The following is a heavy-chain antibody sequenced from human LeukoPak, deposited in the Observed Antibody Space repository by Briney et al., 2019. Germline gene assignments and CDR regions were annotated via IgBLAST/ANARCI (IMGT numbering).Heavy chain of an antibody. CDR1: GGSFSGYY. V-gene: IGHV4-4*07. CDR3: AREDHIVGATTPYYFDY. Sequence: SETLSLTCAVYGGSFSGYYWSWIRQPAGKGLEWIGRIYTSGSTNYNPSLKSRVTMSVDASKNQFSLKLSSVTAADTAVYYCAREDHIVGATTPYYFDYWGQGTLVTVSS. J-gene: IGHJ4*02. D-gene: IGHD1-26*01. CDR2: IYTSGST.